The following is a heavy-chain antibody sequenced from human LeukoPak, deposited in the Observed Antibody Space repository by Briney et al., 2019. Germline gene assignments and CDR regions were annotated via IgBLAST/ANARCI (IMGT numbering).Heavy chain of an antibody. CDR1: GGTFSSYA. J-gene: IGHJ6*02. Sequence: ASVKVSCKASGGTFSSYAISWVRQAPGQGLEWMGGIIPIFGTANYAQKFQGRVTITTDESTSTAYMELSSLRSEDTAVYYCARDGGGSYYDYYYGMDVWGQGTTVTVSS. CDR2: IIPIFGTA. CDR3: ARDGGGSYYDYYYGMDV. D-gene: IGHD1-26*01. V-gene: IGHV1-69*05.